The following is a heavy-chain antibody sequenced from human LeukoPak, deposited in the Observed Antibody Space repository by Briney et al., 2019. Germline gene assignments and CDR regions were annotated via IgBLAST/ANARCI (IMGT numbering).Heavy chain of an antibody. CDR1: GGSISSGGYS. J-gene: IGHJ5*02. V-gene: IGHV4-30-2*01. Sequence: SQTLSLTCAVSGGSISSGGYSWSWIRQPPGKGLEWIGEINHSGSTNYNPSLKSRVTISVDTSKNQFSLKLSSVTAADTAVYYCARDLNWFDPWGQGTLVTVSS. CDR3: ARDLNWFDP. CDR2: INHSGST.